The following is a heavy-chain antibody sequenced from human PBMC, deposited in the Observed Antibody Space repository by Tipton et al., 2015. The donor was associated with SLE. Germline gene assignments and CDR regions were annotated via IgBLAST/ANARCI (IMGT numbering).Heavy chain of an antibody. Sequence: LRLSCTVSGGSISSYYWSWIRQPPGKGLEWIGYIYYSGCTNYNPSLKSRVTISVDTSKNQFSLKLSSVTAADTAVYYCASGRAVAGGDYFDYWGQGTLVTVSS. CDR1: GGSISSYY. D-gene: IGHD6-19*01. CDR3: ASGRAVAGGDYFDY. V-gene: IGHV4-59*01. CDR2: IYYSGCT. J-gene: IGHJ4*02.